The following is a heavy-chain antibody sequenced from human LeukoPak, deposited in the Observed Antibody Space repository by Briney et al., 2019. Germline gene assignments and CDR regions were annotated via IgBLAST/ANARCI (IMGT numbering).Heavy chain of an antibody. J-gene: IGHJ4*02. CDR3: ASWTVRGVN. Sequence: GGSLRLSCAASGFTFSSYAMSWVRQAPGKGLEWVAVISYDGSNKYYADSVKGRFTISRDNSKNTPYLQMNSLRAEDTAVYYCASWTVRGVNWGQGTLVTVSS. V-gene: IGHV3-30*04. D-gene: IGHD3-10*01. CDR2: ISYDGSNK. CDR1: GFTFSSYA.